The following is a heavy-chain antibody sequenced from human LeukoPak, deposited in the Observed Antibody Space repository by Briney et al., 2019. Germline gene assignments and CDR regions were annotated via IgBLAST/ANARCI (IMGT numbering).Heavy chain of an antibody. Sequence: SLRHTRAASVFIYIKYAMSWVRQAGGRGRAWVSAISSSGGGKYYADSVKGRFTISRDNSKNTLYLQMNSLRAEDTAVYYCAKWGDYDVLTGYYDPDYWGQGTLVTVSS. J-gene: IGHJ4*02. CDR2: ISSSGGGK. CDR3: AKWGDYDVLTGYYDPDY. D-gene: IGHD3-9*01. CDR1: VFIYIKYA. V-gene: IGHV3-23*01.